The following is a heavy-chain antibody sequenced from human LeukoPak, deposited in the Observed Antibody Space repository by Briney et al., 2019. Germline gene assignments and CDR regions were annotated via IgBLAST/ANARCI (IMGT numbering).Heavy chain of an antibody. CDR3: ARLIVVVPAAKFYFDY. J-gene: IGHJ4*02. D-gene: IGHD2-2*01. CDR2: IYTSGST. V-gene: IGHV4-4*09. CDR1: GGSISSYY. Sequence: SETLSLTCTVSGGSISSYYWSWIRQPPGKGLERIGYIYTSGSTNYNPSLKSRVTISVDTSKNQFSLKLSSVTAADTAVYYCARLIVVVPAAKFYFDYWGQGTLVTVSS.